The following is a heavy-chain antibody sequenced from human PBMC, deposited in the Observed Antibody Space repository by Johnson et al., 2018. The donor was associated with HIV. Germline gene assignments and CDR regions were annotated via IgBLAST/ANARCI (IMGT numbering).Heavy chain of an antibody. J-gene: IGHJ3*02. V-gene: IGHV3-7*01. CDR3: GSLGDGHQKGAFEI. CDR2: INHDVSAI. CDR1: GFTFSHNW. Sequence: MQLVESGGDLVQPGGSLRLSCIGSGFTFSHNWMSWVRQAPGKGPEWVANINHDVSAIHYVDSVKGRFTISRDNAKRSLFLQMNSLRVEDTAVYFCGSLGDGHQKGAFEIWGHGTMATVSS. D-gene: IGHD3-16*01.